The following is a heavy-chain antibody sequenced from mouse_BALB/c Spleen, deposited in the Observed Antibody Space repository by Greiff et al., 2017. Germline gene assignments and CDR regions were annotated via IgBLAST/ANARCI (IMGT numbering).Heavy chain of an antibody. CDR2: ISTYYGDA. J-gene: IGHJ4*01. V-gene: IGHV1S137*01. Sequence: VQLQQSGAELVRPGVSVKISCKGSGYTFTDYAMHWVKQSHAKSLEWIGVISTYYGDASYNQKFKGKATMTVEKSSSTVYLELSRLTSDDSAVYYCARRMITSPYAMDYWGQGTSVTVSS. D-gene: IGHD2-4*01. CDR3: ARRMITSPYAMDY. CDR1: GYTFTDYA.